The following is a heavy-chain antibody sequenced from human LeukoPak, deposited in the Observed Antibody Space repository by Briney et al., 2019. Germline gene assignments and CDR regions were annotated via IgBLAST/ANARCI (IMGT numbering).Heavy chain of an antibody. CDR2: INPAGSET. CDR3: ARFGYVAAVDV. V-gene: IGHV3-7*01. CDR1: GFTFSSYA. Sequence: GGSLRLSCAASGFTFSSYAMDWVRQAPGTGLEWVANINPAGSETYYVDPVKGRFSISRDNAKNLVYLQMNSLRAEDTAVYHCARFGYVAAVDVWGQGTPVTVSS. D-gene: IGHD2-15*01. J-gene: IGHJ4*02.